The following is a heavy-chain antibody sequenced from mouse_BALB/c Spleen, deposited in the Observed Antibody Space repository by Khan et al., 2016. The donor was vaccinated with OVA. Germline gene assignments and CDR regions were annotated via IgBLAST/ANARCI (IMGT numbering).Heavy chain of an antibody. CDR1: GYTFTDYA. CDR3: ARPPSGGYYDY. CDR2: ISTYSGST. Sequence: VQLQESGPELVRPGVSVKISCKGSGYTFTDYAMYWVKQSHAKSLEWIGLISTYSGSTNYNQKFKGKVTMTVDKSSSAAYLELARLTTEASAIYSCARPPSGGYYDYWGPGTALTVSS. J-gene: IGHJ2*01. D-gene: IGHD2-3*01. V-gene: IGHV1S137*01.